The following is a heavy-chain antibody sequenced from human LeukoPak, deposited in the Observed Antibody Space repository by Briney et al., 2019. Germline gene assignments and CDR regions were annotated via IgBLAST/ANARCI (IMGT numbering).Heavy chain of an antibody. V-gene: IGHV3-21*01. J-gene: IGHJ4*02. Sequence: SGGSLRLSCAASGFTFSSYSMNWVRQAPGKGLEWVSSISSSSSYIYYADSVKGRFTISRDNAKNSPYLQMDSLRAEDTAVYYCARDYYGSGSYYNGGYWGQGTLVTVSS. CDR1: GFTFSSYS. D-gene: IGHD3-10*01. CDR3: ARDYYGSGSYYNGGY. CDR2: ISSSSSYI.